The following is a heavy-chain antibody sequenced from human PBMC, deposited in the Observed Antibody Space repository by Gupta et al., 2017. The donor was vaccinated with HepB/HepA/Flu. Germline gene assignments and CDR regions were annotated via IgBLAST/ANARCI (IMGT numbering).Heavy chain of an antibody. CDR1: GDSMSGHY. Sequence: QVQLQESGPGLVKPSETLSLTCAISGDSMSGHYWSWIRQPPGKGLEWIGYIHNSGNTRYKSSLKSRVAISLDTSNNQFSLTLNSVTAADTAVYYGARLVYESSGYNFVPWYYFDYWGRGTLVTVSS. D-gene: IGHD3-22*01. CDR2: IHNSGNT. J-gene: IGHJ4*02. CDR3: ARLVYESSGYNFVPWYYFDY. V-gene: IGHV4-4*09.